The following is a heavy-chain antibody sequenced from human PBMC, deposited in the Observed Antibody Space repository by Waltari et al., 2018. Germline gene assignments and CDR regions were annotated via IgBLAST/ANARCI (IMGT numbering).Heavy chain of an antibody. CDR2: ISSSSSYI. CDR1: GFTFSSYS. V-gene: IGHV3-21*01. CDR3: ASHTMLVVEAFDI. D-gene: IGHD3-22*01. Sequence: EVQLVESGGGLVKPGGSLRLSCAASGFTFSSYSMNWVRQAPGKGLEWVSSISSSSSYIYYADSVKGRFTISRDNAKNSLYLQMNSLRAEDTAVYYCASHTMLVVEAFDIWGQGTMVTVSS. J-gene: IGHJ3*02.